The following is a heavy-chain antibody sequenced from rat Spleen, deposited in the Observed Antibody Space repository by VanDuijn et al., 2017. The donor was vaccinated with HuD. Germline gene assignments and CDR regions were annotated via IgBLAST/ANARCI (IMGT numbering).Heavy chain of an antibody. D-gene: IGHD1-7*01. V-gene: IGHV5-29*01. CDR1: GFTFSNCD. J-gene: IGHJ2*01. Sequence: EVQLVESGGGLVQPGRSLKLSCAASGFTFSNCDMAWVRQAPTKGLEWVASINYDGSSTYYRDSVKGRFTISRDKAKNTLYLQMDSLRSEDTAPYYCARHGYGYGNYFDYWGQGVMVTVSS. CDR3: ARHGYGYGNYFDY. CDR2: INYDGSST.